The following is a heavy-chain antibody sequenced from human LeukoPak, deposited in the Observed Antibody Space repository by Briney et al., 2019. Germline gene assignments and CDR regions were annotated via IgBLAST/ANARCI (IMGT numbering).Heavy chain of an antibody. J-gene: IGHJ4*02. CDR1: GFTFSRRW. CDR3: AALDTATTTAGY. CDR2: MKNVGSEE. V-gene: IGHV3-7*01. D-gene: IGHD5-18*01. Sequence: GGSLRLSCAASGFTFSRRWMSWVRQAPGKGLEWVACMKNVGSEEYYVDSVKGRFTISRDNARNSLFMQMNSLRAEDTAVYYCAALDTATTTAGYWGQGTLVTVSS.